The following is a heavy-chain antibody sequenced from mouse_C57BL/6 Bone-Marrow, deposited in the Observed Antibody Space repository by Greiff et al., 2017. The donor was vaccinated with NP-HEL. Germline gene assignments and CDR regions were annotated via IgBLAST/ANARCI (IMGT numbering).Heavy chain of an antibody. Sequence: QVQLKESGPELVRPGVSVKISCKGSGYTFTDYAMHWVKQSHAKSLEWIGVISTYFGDASYNQKFKDKATMTVDKSSSTAYMELARLTSEDSAVYYCASGWLLNYYAMDYWGQGTSVTVSS. V-gene: IGHV1-67*01. CDR1: GYTFTDYA. D-gene: IGHD2-3*01. J-gene: IGHJ4*01. CDR2: ISTYFGDA. CDR3: ASGWLLNYYAMDY.